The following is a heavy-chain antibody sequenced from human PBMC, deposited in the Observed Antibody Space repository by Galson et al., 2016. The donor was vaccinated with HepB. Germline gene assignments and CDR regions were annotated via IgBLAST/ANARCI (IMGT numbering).Heavy chain of an antibody. CDR3: ASGPAMARIEY. CDR1: GYSFPSYW. V-gene: IGHV5-51*01. Sequence: QSGAEVKKPGESLKIACTGSGYSFPSYWIGWVRQMPGKGLEWMGVIYPGASDTRYSPSFQGQVTISADKSISTAYLQWSRLKASDTGIYYCASGPAMARIEYWGQGILVTVSS. J-gene: IGHJ4*02. D-gene: IGHD5-24*01. CDR2: IYPGASDT.